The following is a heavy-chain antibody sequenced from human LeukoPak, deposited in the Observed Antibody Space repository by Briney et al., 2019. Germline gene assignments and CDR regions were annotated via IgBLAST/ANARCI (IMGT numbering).Heavy chain of an antibody. CDR3: AREYCSGGSCYRRQYYFDY. J-gene: IGHJ4*02. D-gene: IGHD2-15*01. Sequence: GGSLRLSCAVSGFTVSSNSMSWVRQAPGRGLEWVSILYSGGGTDYADSVKGRFTISRDNSKDTLYLGMNSLRVEDTAVYYCAREYCSGGSCYRRQYYFDYWGQGTLVTVSS. V-gene: IGHV3-53*01. CDR2: LYSGGGT. CDR1: GFTVSSNS.